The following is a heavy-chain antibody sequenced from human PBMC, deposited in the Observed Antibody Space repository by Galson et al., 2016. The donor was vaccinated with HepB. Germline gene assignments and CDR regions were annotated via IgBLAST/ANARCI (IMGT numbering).Heavy chain of an antibody. CDR3: ARGPPDYLDSGSFYSGWFDP. J-gene: IGHJ5*02. CDR2: ISYSGIA. V-gene: IGHV4-39*07. Sequence: SETLSLTCTVSGGSIRSNNFYWGWLRQPPGKGLEWIATISYSGIAYYTPSPKSRVTISVDTSKNQFSLKLSAVTAADMAVYYCARGPPDYLDSGSFYSGWFDPWGQGTLVTVSS. D-gene: IGHD3-10*01. CDR1: GGSIRSNNFY.